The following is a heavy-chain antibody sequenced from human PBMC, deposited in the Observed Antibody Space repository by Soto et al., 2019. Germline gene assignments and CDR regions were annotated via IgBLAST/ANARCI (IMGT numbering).Heavy chain of an antibody. J-gene: IGHJ4*02. CDR1: GFTFSSYG. D-gene: IGHD4-4*01. V-gene: IGHV3-30*18. CDR3: AQDHPVDYSNSYLDY. Sequence: QPGGSLRLSCAASGFTFSSYGMHWVRQAPGKGLEWVAVISYDGSNKYYADSVKGRFTISRDNSKNTLYLQMNSLRAEDAAVYYCAQDHPVDYSNSYLDYWGQGTPGHRLL. CDR2: ISYDGSNK.